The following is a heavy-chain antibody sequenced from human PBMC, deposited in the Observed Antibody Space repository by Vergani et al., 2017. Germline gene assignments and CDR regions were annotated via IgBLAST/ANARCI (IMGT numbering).Heavy chain of an antibody. CDR3: ARVGASWYYFDY. V-gene: IGHV3-21*01. CDR2: ISSRSSYI. CDR1: GFTFSSYS. J-gene: IGHJ4*02. D-gene: IGHD1-26*01. Sequence: EVQLVESGGGLVKPGGSLRLSCAASGFTFSSYSMNWVRQAPGKGLEWVSSISSRSSYIYYADSVKGRFTISRDNSKNSLYLQMNSLRAEDTAVYYCARVGASWYYFDYWGEGTLVTVAS.